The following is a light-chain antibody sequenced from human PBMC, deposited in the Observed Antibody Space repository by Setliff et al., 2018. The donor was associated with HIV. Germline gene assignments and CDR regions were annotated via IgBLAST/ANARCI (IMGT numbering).Light chain of an antibody. J-gene: IGLJ1*01. CDR2: EVS. V-gene: IGLV2-14*01. Sequence: QSALAQPASVSGSPGQSITISCTGTSSDVGGYKFVSWYQQHPGKAPKLMIYEVSNRPSGVSDRFSGSKSGSTASLTTSGLQAEDEADYYCGSYTSTTSYVFGSGTKV. CDR3: GSYTSTTSYV. CDR1: SSDVGGYKF.